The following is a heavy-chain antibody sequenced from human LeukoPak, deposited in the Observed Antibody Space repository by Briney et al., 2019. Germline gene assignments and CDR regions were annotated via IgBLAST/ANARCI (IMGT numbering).Heavy chain of an antibody. J-gene: IGHJ5*02. V-gene: IGHV3-7*01. CDR1: GFTFSSYW. D-gene: IGHD3-10*01. CDR2: IKQDGSEK. Sequence: GGSLRLSCAASGFTFSSYWMSWVRQAPGKGLEWVANIKQDGSEKYYVDSVKGRFTISRDNAKNSLYLQMNSLRAEDTAVYYCARDDYYGSGAAPGFDPWGQGTLVTVSS. CDR3: ARDDYYGSGAAPGFDP.